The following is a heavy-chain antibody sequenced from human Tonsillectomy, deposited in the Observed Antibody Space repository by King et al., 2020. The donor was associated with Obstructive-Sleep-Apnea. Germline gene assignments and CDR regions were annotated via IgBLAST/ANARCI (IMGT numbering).Heavy chain of an antibody. CDR3: AKDHHPWGGYDNHYYGMDV. D-gene: IGHD3-3*01. Sequence: VQLVESGGGVVQPGRSLRLSCAASGFTFSSYGMHWARQAPGKGLEWVAIISYDGSNKYYADSVNGRFTISRDNSKNTLYVQMNSLRAEDTAVYYCAKDHHPWGGYDNHYYGMDVWGQGTTVIVSS. CDR1: GFTFSSYG. CDR2: ISYDGSNK. J-gene: IGHJ6*02. V-gene: IGHV3-30*18.